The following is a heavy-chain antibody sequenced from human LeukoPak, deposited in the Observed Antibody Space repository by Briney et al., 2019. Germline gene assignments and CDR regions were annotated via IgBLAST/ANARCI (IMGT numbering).Heavy chain of an antibody. V-gene: IGHV3-74*01. Sequence: GGSLRLSCAASGFPFSTYWMHWVRQPPGKGLVWVSRISPDGSSRSYADSVKGRLIMSRDNAKNTLSLQMNSLTAEDTAVYYCARDGGLLPDNWGKGTLVTVSS. J-gene: IGHJ4*02. D-gene: IGHD2-21*02. CDR1: GFPFSTYW. CDR2: ISPDGSSR. CDR3: ARDGGLLPDN.